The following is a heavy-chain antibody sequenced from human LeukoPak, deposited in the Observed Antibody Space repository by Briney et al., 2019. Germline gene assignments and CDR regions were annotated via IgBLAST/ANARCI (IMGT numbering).Heavy chain of an antibody. J-gene: IGHJ4*02. CDR3: ARDGSGYSHFDY. CDR2: IYYSGST. D-gene: IGHD3-22*01. V-gene: IGHV4-31*03. CDR1: GGSISSGGSY. Sequence: SETLSLTCTVSGGSISSGGSYWSWIRQHPGKGLEWIGYIYYSGSTYYNPSLKSRLTISVDTSKNPFSLKLSSVTAADTAVYYCARDGSGYSHFDYWGQGTLVSVSS.